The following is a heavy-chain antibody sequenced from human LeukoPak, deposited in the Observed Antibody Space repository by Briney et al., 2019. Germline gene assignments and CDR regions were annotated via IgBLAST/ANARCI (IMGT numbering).Heavy chain of an antibody. D-gene: IGHD3-22*01. CDR2: ISYDGSNK. Sequence: QSGGSLRLSCAASGFTFSSYAMHWVRQAPGKGLEWVAVISYDGSNKYYADSVKGRFTISRDNSKNTLYLQMNSLRAEDTAVYNCARDIRDYYDSPDYWGQGTLVTVSS. CDR3: ARDIRDYYDSPDY. CDR1: GFTFSSYA. J-gene: IGHJ4*02. V-gene: IGHV3-30*04.